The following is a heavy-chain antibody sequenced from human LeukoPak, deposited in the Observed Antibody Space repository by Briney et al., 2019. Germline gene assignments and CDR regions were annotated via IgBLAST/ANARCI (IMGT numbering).Heavy chain of an antibody. Sequence: ASVKVSCKVSGYTLTELSMHWVRQAPGKGLEWMGGFDPEDGETIYAQKFQGRVTMTEDTSTDIAYMELSSLRSEDTAVYYCATNLNGDYYYYGMDVWGQGTTVTVSS. CDR1: GYTLTELS. D-gene: IGHD3-10*01. J-gene: IGHJ6*02. CDR3: ATNLNGDYYYYGMDV. V-gene: IGHV1-24*01. CDR2: FDPEDGET.